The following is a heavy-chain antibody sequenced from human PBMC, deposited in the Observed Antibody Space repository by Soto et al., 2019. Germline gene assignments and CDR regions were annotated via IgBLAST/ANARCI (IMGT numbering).Heavy chain of an antibody. CDR2: IWYDGSNK. V-gene: IGHV3-33*01. D-gene: IGHD3-9*01. CDR3: ARDRSQQVYYDILTGYYMALGY. CDR1: GFTFSSYG. J-gene: IGHJ4*02. Sequence: GGSLRLSCAASGFTFSSYGMHWVRQAPGKGLEWVAVIWYDGSNKYYADSVKGRFTISRDNSKNTLYLQMNSLRAEDTAVYYCARDRSQQVYYDILTGYYMALGYWGQGTLVTVSS.